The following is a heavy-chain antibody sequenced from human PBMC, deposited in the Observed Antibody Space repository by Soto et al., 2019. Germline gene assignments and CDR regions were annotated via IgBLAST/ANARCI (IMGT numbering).Heavy chain of an antibody. Sequence: QVQLQQWGAGLLKPSETLSLNCAVNGGSLSGYYWSWIRQPPGKGLEWIGEIKDGGRTNYSPSLKSRATISSDTANNQFSLRLSSVTAADTGVYSCARGQEGVVATHWDQGTLVTVSS. CDR1: GGSLSGYY. J-gene: IGHJ4*02. CDR2: IKDGGRT. CDR3: ARGQEGVVATH. D-gene: IGHD5-12*01. V-gene: IGHV4-34*01.